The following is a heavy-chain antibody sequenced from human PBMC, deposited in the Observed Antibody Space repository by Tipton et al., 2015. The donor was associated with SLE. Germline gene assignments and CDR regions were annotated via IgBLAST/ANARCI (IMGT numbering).Heavy chain of an antibody. J-gene: IGHJ2*01. V-gene: IGHV3-30-3*01. CDR3: ARDFGEVLTWYFDL. CDR2: ISYDGSNK. D-gene: IGHD4/OR15-4a*01. Sequence: SLRLSCAASGFSFNSYVMHWVRQAPGKGLEWVAVISYDGSNKYYADSVKGRFTISRDNSKNTLYLQMNSLRAEDTAVYYCARDFGEVLTWYFDLWGRGTLVTVSS. CDR1: GFSFNSYV.